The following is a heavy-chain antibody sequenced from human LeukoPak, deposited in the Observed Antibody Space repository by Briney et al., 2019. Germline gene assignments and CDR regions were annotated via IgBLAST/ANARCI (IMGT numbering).Heavy chain of an antibody. J-gene: IGHJ6*03. D-gene: IGHD2-2*01. CDR3: AGQGYCSSTSCYDYYYMDV. CDR1: GGSFSGYY. Sequence: SETLPLTCAVYGGSFSGYYWSWIRQPPGKGLEWIGEINHSGSTNYNPSLKSRVTISVDTSKNQFSLKLSSVTAADTAVYYCAGQGYCSSTSCYDYYYMDVWGKGTTVTVSS. V-gene: IGHV4-34*01. CDR2: INHSGST.